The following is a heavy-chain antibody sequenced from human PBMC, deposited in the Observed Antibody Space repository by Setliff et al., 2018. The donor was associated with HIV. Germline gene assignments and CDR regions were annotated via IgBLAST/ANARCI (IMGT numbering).Heavy chain of an antibody. CDR2: IKIKADGGTT. Sequence: GSLRLSCATSGLTFSNCGMNWVRQAPGKGLEWVGRIKIKADGGTTDYAAPVKGRFTISRDDSENTLFLQMDSLKTEDTAMYYCFTGGYHHSGGFWGSYYYLDVWGKGTTVTVSS. J-gene: IGHJ6*03. CDR3: FTGGYHHSGGFWGSYYYLDV. V-gene: IGHV3-15*01. D-gene: IGHD2-15*01. CDR1: GLTFSNCG.